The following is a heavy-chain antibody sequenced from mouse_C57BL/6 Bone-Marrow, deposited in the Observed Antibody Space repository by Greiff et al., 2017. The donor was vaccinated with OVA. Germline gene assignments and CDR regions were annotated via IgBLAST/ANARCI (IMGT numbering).Heavy chain of an antibody. Sequence: EVKLMESGGGLVKPGGSLKLSCAASGFTFSSYAMSWVRQTPEKRLEWVATISDGGSYTYYPDNVQGRFTISRDNAKNNLYLQMSHLKSEDTAMYYCARDRDYWGQGTTLTVSS. CDR3: ARDRDY. J-gene: IGHJ2*01. CDR2: ISDGGSYT. CDR1: GFTFSSYA. V-gene: IGHV5-4*01.